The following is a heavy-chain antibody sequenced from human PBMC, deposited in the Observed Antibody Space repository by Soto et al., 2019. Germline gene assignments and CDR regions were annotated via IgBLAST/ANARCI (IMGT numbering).Heavy chain of an antibody. CDR2: ISSSGPTI. CDR1: GFTLSPYE. V-gene: IGHV3-48*03. Sequence: HPGGSLRLSCAASGFTLSPYEMSWVRQAPGKGLEWISYISSSGPTIHYADSVKGRFSISRDNAKKSLFLQMNSLRAEDTAVYYCVREAPCSNGVGQFDYWGRGTLVNVSS. CDR3: VREAPCSNGVGQFDY. J-gene: IGHJ4*02. D-gene: IGHD2-8*01.